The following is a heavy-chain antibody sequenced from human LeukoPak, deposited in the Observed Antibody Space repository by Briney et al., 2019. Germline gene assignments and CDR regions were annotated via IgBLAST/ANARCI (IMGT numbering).Heavy chain of an antibody. V-gene: IGHV3-30*18. J-gene: IGHJ4*02. CDR1: GFTFSSYG. CDR3: AKDQGYCSGGSCYYFDY. Sequence: PGGSLRLSCAASGFTFSSYGMQWVSQAPGNGLERVAVISYDGSNKYYADSVKGRFTISRDNSKNTLYLQMNSLRAEDTAVYYCAKDQGYCSGGSCYYFDYWGQGTLVTVSS. CDR2: ISYDGSNK. D-gene: IGHD2-15*01.